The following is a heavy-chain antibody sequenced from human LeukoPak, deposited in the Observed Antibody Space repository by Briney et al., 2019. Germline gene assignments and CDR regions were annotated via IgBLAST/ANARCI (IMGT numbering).Heavy chain of an antibody. J-gene: IGHJ4*02. D-gene: IGHD5-18*01. V-gene: IGHV3-48*01. CDR2: ISSSSSSI. CDR3: ARKVANTYGCFDS. Sequence: PGGSLRLSCAASGFTFSTYSMNWVRQAPGKGLEWVSYISSSSSSIYYADSVKGRFTISRDNAKNSLYLQMNTLRAEDTAVYYCARKVANTYGCFDSWGQGTLVTVSS. CDR1: GFTFSTYS.